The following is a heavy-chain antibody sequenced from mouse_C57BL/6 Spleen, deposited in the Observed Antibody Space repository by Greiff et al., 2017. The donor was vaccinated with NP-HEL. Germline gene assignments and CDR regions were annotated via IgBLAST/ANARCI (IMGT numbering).Heavy chain of an antibody. V-gene: IGHV1-64*01. Sequence: QVQLQQPGAELVKPGASVKLSCKASGYTFTSYWMHWVKQRPGQGLEWIGMIHPNSGSTNYNEKFKSKATLAVDKSSSTAYMQLSSLTSEDSAVYYCARRGGLTGNFDYWGQGTTLTVSS. J-gene: IGHJ2*01. CDR2: IHPNSGST. D-gene: IGHD4-1*01. CDR3: ARRGGLTGNFDY. CDR1: GYTFTSYW.